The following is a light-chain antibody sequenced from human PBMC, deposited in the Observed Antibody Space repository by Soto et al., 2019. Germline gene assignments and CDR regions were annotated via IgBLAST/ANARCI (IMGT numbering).Light chain of an antibody. J-gene: IGKJ1*01. V-gene: IGKV3-20*01. Sequence: EIVLTQSPATLSLSPGERATLSCRATESVVSSYLAWYQLKPGQAPRLLTYDASSRATGIPDRFSGSGSGTDFTLTISRLEPEDFAVYYCQQYGSIPWTFGQGTKVDIK. CDR2: DAS. CDR1: ESVVSSY. CDR3: QQYGSIPWT.